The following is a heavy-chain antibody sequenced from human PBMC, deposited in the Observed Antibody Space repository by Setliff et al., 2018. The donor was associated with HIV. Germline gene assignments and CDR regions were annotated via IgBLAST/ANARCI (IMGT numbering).Heavy chain of an antibody. J-gene: IGHJ5*02. CDR2: IIPILDTV. D-gene: IGHD5-12*01. V-gene: IGHV1-69*13. CDR1: GGTFSRYA. Sequence: VASVKVSCKASGGTFSRYAISWVRQAPGQGLEWMGGIIPILDTVKYAQSFQGRITITADESTSTVYMEMRSLRSDDTAMYYCARDGYNYGNWFDPWGQGTLVTVSS. CDR3: ARDGYNYGNWFDP.